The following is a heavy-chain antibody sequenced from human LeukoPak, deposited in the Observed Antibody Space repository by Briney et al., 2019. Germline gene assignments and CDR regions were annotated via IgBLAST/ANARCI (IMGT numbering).Heavy chain of an antibody. CDR3: TRMTTGHDY. V-gene: IGHV4-34*01. Sequence: PSETLSLTCAVSGVSFNDYYWSWVRQTPARGLEWIGEINHSGYTNDSPSPKSRVTLSIDTSRKQFSLNLRSVTVADTGIYYCTRMTTGHDYWGQGTLVTVSS. CDR1: GVSFNDYY. D-gene: IGHD4-17*01. CDR2: INHSGYT. J-gene: IGHJ4*02.